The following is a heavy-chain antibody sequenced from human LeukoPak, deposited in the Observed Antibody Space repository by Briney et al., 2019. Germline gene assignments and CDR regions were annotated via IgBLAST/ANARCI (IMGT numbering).Heavy chain of an antibody. D-gene: IGHD6-19*01. CDR1: GFTFSSYA. CDR2: ISYDGSNK. V-gene: IGHV3-30-3*01. Sequence: PGGSLRLSCPASGFTFSSYAMHWVRQAPCKGLEWVAVISYDGSNKYYADSVKGRFTISRDNSKNTLYLQMNSLRAEDTAVYYCARDRTKQWLDDAFDIWGQGTMVTVSS. CDR3: ARDRTKQWLDDAFDI. J-gene: IGHJ3*02.